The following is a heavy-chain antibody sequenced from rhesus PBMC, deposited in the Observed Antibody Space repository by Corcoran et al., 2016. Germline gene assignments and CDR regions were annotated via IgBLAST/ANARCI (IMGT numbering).Heavy chain of an antibody. J-gene: IGHJ4*01. CDR2: IYGKHTST. CDR1: GGSISDSYR. D-gene: IGHD3-16*01. V-gene: IGHV4S10*01. CDR3: ARGGTHYYSGKAD. Sequence: QVQLQESGPGVVKPSETLSLTCAVSGGSISDSYRWSWIRQPPGKGLEWIGYIYGKHTSTNYTPSLKVRVPIAKDTSKNMCSLKRSSVTAADTAVYYCARGGTHYYSGKADWGQGVLVTVSS.